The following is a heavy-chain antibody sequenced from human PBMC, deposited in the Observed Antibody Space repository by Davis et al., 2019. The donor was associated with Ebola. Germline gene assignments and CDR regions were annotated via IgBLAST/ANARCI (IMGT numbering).Heavy chain of an antibody. CDR1: GGSVSSGSYY. Sequence: PGGSLRLSCTVSGGSVSSGSYYWSWIRQPPGKGLEWIGYIYYSGSPNYNPSLKSRVTISVDTSKNQFSLKLSSVTAADTAVYYCARGAYDFWSGYYVWFDPWGQGTLVTVSS. V-gene: IGHV4-61*01. CDR3: ARGAYDFWSGYYVWFDP. J-gene: IGHJ5*02. CDR2: IYYSGSP. D-gene: IGHD3-3*01.